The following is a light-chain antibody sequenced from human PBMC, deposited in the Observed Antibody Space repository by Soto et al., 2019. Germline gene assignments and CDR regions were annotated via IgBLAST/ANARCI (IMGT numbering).Light chain of an antibody. CDR2: EVN. J-gene: IGLJ1*01. CDR3: SSYRSSSTLYA. V-gene: IGLV2-14*01. CDR1: TSDVVGFHY. Sequence: QSVLTQPASVXASPGQSITISCTEITSDVVGFHYVSWYQQHPGKAPKLLIYEVNNRPSGFSHRFSVSKACNTSSLTISGLQPEDEADYYCSSYRSSSTLYAVGSGTKVTVL.